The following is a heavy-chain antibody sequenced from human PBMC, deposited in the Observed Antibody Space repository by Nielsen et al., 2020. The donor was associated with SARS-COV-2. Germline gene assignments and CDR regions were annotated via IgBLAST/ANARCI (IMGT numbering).Heavy chain of an antibody. CDR2: IKSKSDGGTT. V-gene: IGHV3-15*01. D-gene: IGHD3-3*01. CDR3: TTEIDAYYDFWSGYYSSEH. CDR1: GFAFMNAW. Sequence: GGSLRLSCAASGFAFMNAWMSWVRQAPGKGLEWVGRIKSKSDGGTTDYAAPVKGRLTISRDDSRNTLYLQMNSLRTDDTAVYFCTTEIDAYYDFWSGYYSSEHWGQGTLVTVSS. J-gene: IGHJ1*01.